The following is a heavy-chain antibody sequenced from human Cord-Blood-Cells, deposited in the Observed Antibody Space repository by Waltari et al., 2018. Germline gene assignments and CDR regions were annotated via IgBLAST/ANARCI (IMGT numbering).Heavy chain of an antibody. V-gene: IGHV4-59*08. J-gene: IGHJ2*01. CDR2: IYYRWST. CDR1: GGSISSYY. D-gene: IGHD6-13*01. CDR3: ARHLSTANNWYFDL. Sequence: QVQLQESGPGLVKPSETLSLTCTVSGGSISSYYWSWIRQPPGKGLEWIGYIYYRWSTHYNPALKVRVTISVDTSKNQFSLKLSSVTAADTAVYYCARHLSTANNWYFDLWGHGTLVTVSS.